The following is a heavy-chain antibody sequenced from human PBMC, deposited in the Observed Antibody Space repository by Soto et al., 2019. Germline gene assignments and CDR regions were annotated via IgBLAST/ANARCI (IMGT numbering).Heavy chain of an antibody. CDR3: ARVGYCSSTSCYSGGRAFDI. Sequence: GGSLRLSCAASGFTFSSYSMNWVRQAPGKGLEWVSSIISSSSYIYYADSVKGRFTISRDNAKNSLYLQMNSLRAEDTAVYYCARVGYCSSTSCYSGGRAFDIWGQGTMVTVSS. J-gene: IGHJ3*02. CDR1: GFTFSSYS. CDR2: IISSSSYI. D-gene: IGHD2-2*01. V-gene: IGHV3-21*01.